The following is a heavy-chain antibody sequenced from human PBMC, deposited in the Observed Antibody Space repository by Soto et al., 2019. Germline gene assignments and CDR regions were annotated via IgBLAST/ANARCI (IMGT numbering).Heavy chain of an antibody. J-gene: IGHJ4*02. Sequence: GGSLRLSCAASGFTFSSYEMNWVRQAPGKGLEWVSYISSSDSAIYYADSVKGRFTISRDNAKNSLYLQMNSLRAEDTAVYYCASLEMATMQGWGQGTLVTVSS. CDR2: ISSSDSAI. D-gene: IGHD3-3*01. CDR1: GFTFSSYE. V-gene: IGHV3-48*03. CDR3: ASLEMATMQG.